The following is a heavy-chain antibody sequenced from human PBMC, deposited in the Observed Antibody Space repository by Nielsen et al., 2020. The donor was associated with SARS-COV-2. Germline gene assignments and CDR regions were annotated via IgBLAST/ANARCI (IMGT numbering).Heavy chain of an antibody. V-gene: IGHV4-39*01. J-gene: IGHJ5*02. CDR3: ARTYPAITMIVVVNWFDP. Sequence: SETLSLTCTVSGGSISSSSYYWGWIRQPPGKGLEWIGSIYYSGSTYYNPSLKSRVTISVDTSKNQFSLKLSSVTAADTAVYYCARTYPAITMIVVVNWFDPWGQGTLVTVSS. CDR2: IYYSGST. D-gene: IGHD3-22*01. CDR1: GGSISSSSYY.